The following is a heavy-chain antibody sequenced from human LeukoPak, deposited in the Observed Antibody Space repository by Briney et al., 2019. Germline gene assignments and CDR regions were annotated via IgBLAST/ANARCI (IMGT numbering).Heavy chain of an antibody. J-gene: IGHJ4*02. D-gene: IGHD3-16*01. V-gene: IGHV3-23*01. CDR3: AKDLSGYFDY. Sequence: GGTLRLSCAASGFTFSSYGMSWVRQAPGKGLEWVSAISGSGGSTYYADSVKGRFTISRDNSKNTLYLQMNSLRAEDTAVYYCAKDLSGYFDYWGQGTLVTVSS. CDR2: ISGSGGST. CDR1: GFTFSSYG.